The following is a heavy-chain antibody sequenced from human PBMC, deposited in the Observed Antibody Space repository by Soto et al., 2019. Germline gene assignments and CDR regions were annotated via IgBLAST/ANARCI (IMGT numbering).Heavy chain of an antibody. CDR1: GVTVSTKY. Sequence: GGSLRLSCAASGVTVSTKYMSWVRQAPGEGLGWVSVIYSGGSTFYADSVRGRFTISRDNSKNTVNLQMNSLRAEDTAVYYCARDPWAADYWGQGTLVTVSS. J-gene: IGHJ4*02. D-gene: IGHD3-16*01. CDR3: ARDPWAADY. CDR2: IYSGGST. V-gene: IGHV3-66*01.